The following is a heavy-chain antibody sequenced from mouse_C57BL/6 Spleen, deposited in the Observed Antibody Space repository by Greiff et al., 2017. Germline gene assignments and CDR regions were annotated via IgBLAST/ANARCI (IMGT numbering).Heavy chain of an antibody. V-gene: IGHV1-64*01. CDR1: GYTFTSYW. Sequence: VQLQQPGAELVKPGASVKLSCKASGYTFTSYWMHWVKQRPGQGLEWIGMIHPNSGSTNYNEKFKGKATLTVDKSSSTAYMQLSSLTSEDSAVYYCARDGGNHDEGHFDYWGQGTTLTVSS. CDR2: IHPNSGST. D-gene: IGHD2-1*01. CDR3: ARDGGNHDEGHFDY. J-gene: IGHJ2*01.